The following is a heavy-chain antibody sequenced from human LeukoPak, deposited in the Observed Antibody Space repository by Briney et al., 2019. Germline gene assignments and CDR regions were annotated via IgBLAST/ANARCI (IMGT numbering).Heavy chain of an antibody. V-gene: IGHV1-69*13. CDR1: GGTFSSYA. CDR2: IIPIFGTA. Sequence: ASVKVSCKASGGTFSSYAISWVRQAPGQGLEWMGGIIPIFGTANYAQKFQGRVTITADESTSTAYMELSSLRSEDTAVYYCARVGWEGWLQTSGVYFDYWGQGTLVTVSS. D-gene: IGHD5-24*01. J-gene: IGHJ4*02. CDR3: ARVGWEGWLQTSGVYFDY.